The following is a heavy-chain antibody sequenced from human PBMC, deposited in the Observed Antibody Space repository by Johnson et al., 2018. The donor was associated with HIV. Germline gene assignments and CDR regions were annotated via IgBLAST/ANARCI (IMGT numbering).Heavy chain of an antibody. CDR3: ARDGAARPRNDAFDI. J-gene: IGHJ3*02. Sequence: EKLVESGGGLVQPGGSLRLSCAASGFTFSSYAMSWVRKAPGKGLEWVAGISGSGDTTYYADSVKGRFTISRDNAKNSLYLQMNSLRAEDTALYYCARDGAARPRNDAFDIWGQGTRVTVSS. V-gene: IGHV3-23*04. CDR2: ISGSGDTT. D-gene: IGHD6-6*01. CDR1: GFTFSSYA.